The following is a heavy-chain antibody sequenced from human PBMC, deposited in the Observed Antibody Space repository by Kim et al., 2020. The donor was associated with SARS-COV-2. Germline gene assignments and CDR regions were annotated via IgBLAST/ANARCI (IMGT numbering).Heavy chain of an antibody. CDR2: IWYDGSNK. V-gene: IGHV3-33*06. Sequence: GGSLRLSCAASGFTFSSYAMHWVRQAPGKGLEWVAVIWYDGSNKYYADSVKGRFTISRDNSKNTLYLQMNSLRAEDTAVYYCAKVGKSSSWYRGDAFDIWGQGTMVTVSS. J-gene: IGHJ3*02. CDR1: GFTFSSYA. CDR3: AKVGKSSSWYRGDAFDI. D-gene: IGHD6-13*01.